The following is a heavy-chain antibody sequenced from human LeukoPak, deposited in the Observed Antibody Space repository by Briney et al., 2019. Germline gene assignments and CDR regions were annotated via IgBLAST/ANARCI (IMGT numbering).Heavy chain of an antibody. D-gene: IGHD5-12*01. CDR3: ASYRMYSGYEALDN. J-gene: IGHJ4*02. Sequence: GGSLRLSCAASGFTFSSYAMNWVRPAPGKGLEWVAVISYDGTNKYYADSVKGRFTISRDNSKNTLYLQMNSLRAEDTAVYYCASYRMYSGYEALDNWGQGTLVTVSS. CDR1: GFTFSSYA. CDR2: ISYDGTNK. V-gene: IGHV3-30-3*01.